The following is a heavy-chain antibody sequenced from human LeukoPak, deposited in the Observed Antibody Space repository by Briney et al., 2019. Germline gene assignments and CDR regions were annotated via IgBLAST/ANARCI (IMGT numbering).Heavy chain of an antibody. D-gene: IGHD3-16*02. V-gene: IGHV1-18*01. CDR3: ARGGHYDYVWGSYRPYYFDY. Sequence: ASVKVSCKASGYTFTSYGIIWVRQAPGRGLEWMGWISAYNGNTNYAQKLQGRVTMTTDTSTSTAYMELRSLRSDDTAVYYCARGGHYDYVWGSYRPYYFDYWGQGTLVTVSS. J-gene: IGHJ4*02. CDR2: ISAYNGNT. CDR1: GYTFTSYG.